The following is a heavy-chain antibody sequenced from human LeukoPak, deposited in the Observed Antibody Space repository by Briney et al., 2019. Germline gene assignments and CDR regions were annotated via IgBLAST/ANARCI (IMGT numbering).Heavy chain of an antibody. D-gene: IGHD1-14*01. CDR1: GYTFTGYY. CDR3: ARPMRPILVSPDDAFDI. CDR2: INPNSGGT. J-gene: IGHJ3*02. Sequence: ASVKVSCKASGYTFTGYYMHWVRQAPGQGLEWMGWINPNSGGTNYAQKFQGRVTMTRDTPISTAYMELSRLRSDGTAVYYCARPMRPILVSPDDAFDIWARETMVTVSS. V-gene: IGHV1-2*02.